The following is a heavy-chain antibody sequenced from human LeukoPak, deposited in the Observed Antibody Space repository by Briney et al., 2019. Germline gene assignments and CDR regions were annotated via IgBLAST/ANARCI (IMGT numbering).Heavy chain of an antibody. D-gene: IGHD3-16*02. Sequence: SETLSLTCAVYGGSFSGYYWSWIRQPPGKGLEWIGEINHSGSTNYNPSLKSRVTISVDTSKNQFSLKLSSVTAADTAVYYCARVPYDYIWGSYRNYNWFDPWGQGTLVTVSS. V-gene: IGHV4-34*01. J-gene: IGHJ5*02. CDR3: ARVPYDYIWGSYRNYNWFDP. CDR1: GGSFSGYY. CDR2: INHSGST.